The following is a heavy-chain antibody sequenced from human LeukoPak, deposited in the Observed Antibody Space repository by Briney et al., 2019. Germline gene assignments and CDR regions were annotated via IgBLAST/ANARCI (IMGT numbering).Heavy chain of an antibody. CDR2: ISAYNGNT. CDR3: ARAIHSRYSSGWYLDY. D-gene: IGHD6-19*01. J-gene: IGHJ4*02. Sequence: ASVTVSCKASGYTFTSYGISWVRQAPGQGLEWMGWISAYNGNTNYAQKLQGRVTMTTDTSTSTAYMELRSLRSDDAAVFYCARAIHSRYSSGWYLDYWGQGTLVTVSS. V-gene: IGHV1-18*04. CDR1: GYTFTSYG.